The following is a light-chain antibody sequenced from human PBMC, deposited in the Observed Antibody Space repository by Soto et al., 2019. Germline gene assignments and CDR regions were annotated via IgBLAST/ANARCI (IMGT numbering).Light chain of an antibody. J-gene: IGLJ2*01. V-gene: IGLV2-14*03. CDR2: DVT. CDR3: GSYTITSTLMI. CDR1: PSDIGAYNY. Sequence: QSALTQPASVSGSPGQSITISCSGTPSDIGAYNYVSWYQHLPGKAPEVIIYDVTNRPSGVSSRFSGSNSGTTASLTISGLQAEDEDNYYCGSYTITSTLMIFGGGTKLTVL.